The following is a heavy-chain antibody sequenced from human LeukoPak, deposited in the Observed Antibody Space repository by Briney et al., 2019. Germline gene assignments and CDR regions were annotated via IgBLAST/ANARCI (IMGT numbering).Heavy chain of an antibody. CDR3: ARGLGVGAHFDY. D-gene: IGHD1-26*01. J-gene: IGHJ4*02. V-gene: IGHV4-34*01. CDR1: GGSFHGYY. CDR2: INDSGIT. Sequence: PSETLSLTCNVSGGSFHGYYWSWIRQTPEKGLEWIGEINDSGITYYNPSLKSRVTISVVTSKNQFSLKLSSVTAADTAVYYCARGLGVGAHFDYWGQGTLVTVSS.